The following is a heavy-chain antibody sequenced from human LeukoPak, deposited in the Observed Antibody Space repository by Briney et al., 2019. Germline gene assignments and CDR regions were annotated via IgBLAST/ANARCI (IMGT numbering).Heavy chain of an antibody. Sequence: GASVKVSCKACGYTFTSYAMNWVRQAPGQGLEWMGWISAYNGNTNYAQKLQGRVTMTTDTSTSTAYMELRSLRSDDTAVYYCARDRPRLHTWGQGTMVTVSS. CDR2: ISAYNGNT. CDR3: ARDRPRLHT. D-gene: IGHD4-11*01. V-gene: IGHV1-18*01. J-gene: IGHJ3*02. CDR1: GYTFTSYA.